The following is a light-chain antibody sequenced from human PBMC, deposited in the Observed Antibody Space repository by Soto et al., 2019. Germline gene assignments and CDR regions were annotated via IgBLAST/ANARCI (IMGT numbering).Light chain of an antibody. CDR2: GNI. J-gene: IGLJ1*01. CDR3: QSYATTLSARYV. Sequence: QSTLRPPRSLYGAPGQRVTISCTGISSNIGAGYDVHWYQQRPGTAPKLLIFGNINRPSGVPDRFSGSKSGTSASLAITGLQAEDEGDYYCQSYATTLSARYVFGTGTKVTVL. V-gene: IGLV1-40*01. CDR1: SSNIGAGYD.